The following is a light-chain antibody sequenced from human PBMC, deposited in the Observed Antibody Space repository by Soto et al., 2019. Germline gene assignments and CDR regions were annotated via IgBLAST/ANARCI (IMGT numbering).Light chain of an antibody. J-gene: IGLJ3*02. CDR3: SSYTSSSTAV. V-gene: IGLV2-14*01. CDR1: SSDVGGYNF. CDR2: EVS. Sequence: QSALTQPASVSGSPGQSITISCTGASSDVGGYNFVSWYQQHPGKAPKLMIFEVSNRPSGASDRFSGSKSGNTASLTISGLQAEDEADYYCSSYTSSSTAVFGGGTKVTVL.